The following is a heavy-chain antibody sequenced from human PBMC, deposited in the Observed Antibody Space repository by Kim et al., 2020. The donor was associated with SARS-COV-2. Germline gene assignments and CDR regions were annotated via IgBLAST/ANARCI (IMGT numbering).Heavy chain of an antibody. CDR1: GDSISTIDSF. CDR3: ARESDVVGTPNAAFDN. J-gene: IGHJ3*02. D-gene: IGHD5-12*01. V-gene: IGHV4-39*02. Sequence: SETLSLTCTVSGDSISTIDSFWGWIRQPPGKGLEWIGNLYYSGSTHYNPSLKSRVSISTDNSKNQISLKVNSVTAADTAVYYCARESDVVGTPNAAFDN. CDR2: LYYSGST.